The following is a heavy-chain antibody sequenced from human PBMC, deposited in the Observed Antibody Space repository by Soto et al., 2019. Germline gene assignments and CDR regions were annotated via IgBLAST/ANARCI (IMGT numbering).Heavy chain of an antibody. J-gene: IGHJ6*04. V-gene: IGHV1-18*01. D-gene: IGHD6-19*01. CDR1: GYTFTSYG. Sequence: GASVKVSCKASGYTFTSYGISWVRQAPGQGLEWMGWISAYNGNTNYAQKLQGRVTMTTDTSTSTSYMELRSLRSDDTAVYYCARECERLADDSGCYADVWGKGTTVTVSS. CDR2: ISAYNGNT. CDR3: ARECERLADDSGCYADV.